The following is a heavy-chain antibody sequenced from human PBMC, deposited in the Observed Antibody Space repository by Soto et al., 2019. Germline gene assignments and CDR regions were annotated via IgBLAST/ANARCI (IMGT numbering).Heavy chain of an antibody. CDR3: ATQGFGKLHGLVDV. V-gene: IGHV4-59*08. CDR2: ISKSGFT. J-gene: IGHJ6*02. D-gene: IGHD3-10*01. CDR1: SVSINSFTNHY. Sequence: QAQLQTSGPGLVKPSETLSLTCTVSSVSINSFTNHYCSWIRQPPGKGLEWVGYISKSGFTRYNPRLSSRVTLSVDTSKNQFSLKLSSVTAADTALYFCATQGFGKLHGLVDVWGQGTTVTVSS.